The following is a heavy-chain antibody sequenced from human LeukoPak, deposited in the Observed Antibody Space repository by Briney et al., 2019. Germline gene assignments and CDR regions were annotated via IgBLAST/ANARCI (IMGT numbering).Heavy chain of an antibody. V-gene: IGHV1-2*02. J-gene: IGHJ4*02. Sequence: ASVKVSCKASGYTFTGYYMHWVRQAPGQGLEWMGWINPNSGDTYYPQKFQGRVTMTRDTSISTAYMELSRLGSDDTAVYYCARGYWYYFDYWGQGTLVTVSS. CDR2: INPNSGDT. D-gene: IGHD2-8*02. CDR3: ARGYWYYFDY. CDR1: GYTFTGYY.